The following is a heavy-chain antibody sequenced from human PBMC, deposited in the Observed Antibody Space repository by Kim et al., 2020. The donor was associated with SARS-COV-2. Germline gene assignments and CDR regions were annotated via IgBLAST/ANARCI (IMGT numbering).Heavy chain of an antibody. CDR3: ARGWSPGGHGSGSYYVY. D-gene: IGHD3-10*01. CDR1: GDTFSSYA. J-gene: IGHJ4*02. Sequence: SVKVSCKASGDTFSSYAISWVRQAPGQGLEWMGGIIPLFGTANYAQKFQGRVTITADESTSTMYMELSRLRSEDTAVYYCARGWSPGGHGSGSYYVYWGQGTPVTVSS. CDR2: IIPLFGTA. V-gene: IGHV1-69*13.